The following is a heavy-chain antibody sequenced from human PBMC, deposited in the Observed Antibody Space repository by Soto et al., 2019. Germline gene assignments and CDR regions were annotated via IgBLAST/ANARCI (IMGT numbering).Heavy chain of an antibody. Sequence: GGSLRLSCAASGFTFSSYAMSWVRQAPGKGLEWVSAISGSGGSTYYADSVKGRFTISRDNSKNTLYLQMNSLRAEDTAVYYCAKLLGYYDFWSGLDYWGQGTLVTVSS. D-gene: IGHD3-3*01. V-gene: IGHV3-23*01. J-gene: IGHJ4*02. CDR1: GFTFSSYA. CDR3: AKLLGYYDFWSGLDY. CDR2: ISGSGGST.